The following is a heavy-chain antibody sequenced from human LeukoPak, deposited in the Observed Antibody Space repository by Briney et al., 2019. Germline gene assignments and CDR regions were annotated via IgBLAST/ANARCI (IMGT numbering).Heavy chain of an antibody. J-gene: IGHJ3*02. CDR2: ITSNGDRT. CDR3: ARVGSWDAFDI. Sequence: GSLRPSRATSGFTFSNSATHLGRQAPGKGPEYVSAITSNGDRTYYANSVKGRFTISRDNSKNTLYLQMGSLRAEDMAVYYCARVGSWDAFDIWGQGTMVTVSS. V-gene: IGHV3-64*01. CDR1: GFTFSNSA. D-gene: IGHD1-26*01.